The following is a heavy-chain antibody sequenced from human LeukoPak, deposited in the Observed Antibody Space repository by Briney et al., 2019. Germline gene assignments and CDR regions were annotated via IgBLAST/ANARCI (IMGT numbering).Heavy chain of an antibody. D-gene: IGHD3-10*01. V-gene: IGHV4-4*07. J-gene: IGHJ4*02. Sequence: SETLSLTCTVSGGSISTYYWSWIRQPAGKGLEWIGRIYISGSTNYNPSLRSRVTISVDTSKNQFSLKLNSVTAADTAVYYCARSHGSGSYYNLNDYWGQGTLVTVSS. CDR1: GGSISTYY. CDR2: IYISGST. CDR3: ARSHGSGSYYNLNDY.